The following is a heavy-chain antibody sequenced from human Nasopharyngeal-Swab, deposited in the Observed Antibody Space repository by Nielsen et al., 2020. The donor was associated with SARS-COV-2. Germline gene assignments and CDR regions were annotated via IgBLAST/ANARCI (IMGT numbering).Heavy chain of an antibody. V-gene: IGHV1-8*01. CDR1: GYTFTSYD. D-gene: IGHD3-10*01. CDR2: KNPNSGNT. J-gene: IGHJ5*02. Sequence: ASVNVSFKASGYTFTSYDINWVPQATGQGLEWMGWKNPNSGNTGYAQKFQGRVTMTRNTSTSTAYLELSSLRSEDTAVYYCARGGSSLGANLEDPWDQGTLVIVSS. CDR3: ARGGSSLGANLEDP.